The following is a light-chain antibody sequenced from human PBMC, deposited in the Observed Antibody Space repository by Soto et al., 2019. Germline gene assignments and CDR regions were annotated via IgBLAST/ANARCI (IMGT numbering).Light chain of an antibody. CDR1: TSNIGAGYE. CDR3: QSYDNSLSGSGV. V-gene: IGLV1-40*01. CDR2: GHN. Sequence: QSVLTQPPSVPGAPGQRVTISCTGSTSNIGAGYEVHWYQQLPGTAPKLLVSGHNIRPSGVPDRFSGFKSGASAFLVITGLQAEDEADYYCQSYDNSLSGSGVFGGGTKLTVL. J-gene: IGLJ3*02.